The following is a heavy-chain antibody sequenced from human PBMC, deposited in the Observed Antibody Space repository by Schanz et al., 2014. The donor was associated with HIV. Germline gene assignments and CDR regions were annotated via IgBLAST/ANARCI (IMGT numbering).Heavy chain of an antibody. Sequence: QVQLVESGGGVVQPGRSLRLSCAASGFTFSSYGMHWVRQAPGKGLEWLAFISYDGSNTDYADSVKGRFTISRDNSENTLYVQMNSLRPEDTAVYYCAKVKRFYFENSGRLDYWGQGTLVIVSS. D-gene: IGHD3-22*01. CDR1: GFTFSSYG. V-gene: IGHV3-30*18. CDR2: ISYDGSNT. J-gene: IGHJ4*02. CDR3: AKVKRFYFENSGRLDY.